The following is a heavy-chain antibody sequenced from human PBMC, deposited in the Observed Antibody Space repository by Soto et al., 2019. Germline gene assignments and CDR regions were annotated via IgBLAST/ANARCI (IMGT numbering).Heavy chain of an antibody. D-gene: IGHD2-2*01. CDR1: GFTFSSYA. V-gene: IGHV3-23*01. J-gene: IGHJ6*02. CDR2: ISGSGGST. CDR3: ANLPAAAYYYYGMDV. Sequence: PGGSLRLSCAASGFTFSSYAMSWVRQAPGKGLEWVSAISGSGGSTYYADSVKGRFTISRDNSKNTLYLQMNSLRAEDTALYYCANLPAAAYYYYGMDVWGQGTTVTVSS.